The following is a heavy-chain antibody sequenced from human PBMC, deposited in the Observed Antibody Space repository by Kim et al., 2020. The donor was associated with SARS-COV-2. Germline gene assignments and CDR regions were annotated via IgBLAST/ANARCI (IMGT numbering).Heavy chain of an antibody. CDR3: AREYYYDSSGYGVDY. V-gene: IGHV3-48*02. Sequence: GGSLRLSCAASGFTFSSYSMNWVRQAPGKGLEWVSYISSSSSTIYYADSVKGRFTISRDNAKNSLYLQMNSLRDEDTAVYYCAREYYYDSSGYGVDYWGQGTLVTVSS. D-gene: IGHD3-22*01. CDR1: GFTFSSYS. CDR2: ISSSSSTI. J-gene: IGHJ4*02.